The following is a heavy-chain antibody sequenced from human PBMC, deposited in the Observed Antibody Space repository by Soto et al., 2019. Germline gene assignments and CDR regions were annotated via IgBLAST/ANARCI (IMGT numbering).Heavy chain of an antibody. V-gene: IGHV1-69*13. CDR1: GGTFSSYA. Sequence: ASVKVSCKASGGTFSSYAISWVRQAPGQGLEWMGGIIPIFGTANYAQKFQGRVTITADESTSTAYMELSSLRSEDTAVYYCARTEEYYYDSSGYATFTANYWGQGTLVTVSS. CDR2: IIPIFGTA. CDR3: ARTEEYYYDSSGYATFTANY. D-gene: IGHD3-22*01. J-gene: IGHJ4*02.